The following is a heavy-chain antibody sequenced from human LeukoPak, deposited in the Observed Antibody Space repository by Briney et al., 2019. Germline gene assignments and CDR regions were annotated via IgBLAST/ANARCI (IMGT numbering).Heavy chain of an antibody. CDR2: FDPEDGET. Sequence: ASVKVSCKVSGYTLTELSMHWVRQAPGKGLEWMGGFDPEDGETIYAQKFLGRVTMTEDTSTDTAYMELSSLRSEDTAVYYCSVSGYTPFKKYYFDYWGREPWSPSPQ. CDR3: SVSGYTPFKKYYFDY. CDR1: GYTLTELS. D-gene: IGHD3-22*01. J-gene: IGHJ4*02. V-gene: IGHV1-24*01.